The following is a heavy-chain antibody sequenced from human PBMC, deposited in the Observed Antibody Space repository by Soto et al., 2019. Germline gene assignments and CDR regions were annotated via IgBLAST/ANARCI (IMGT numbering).Heavy chain of an antibody. D-gene: IGHD3-10*01. CDR2: TIPALGKT. CDR1: GDNFKKNV. CDR3: ARGPFRPSAMDV. Sequence: SVKFSCTTSGDNFKKNVFTWVRQAPGQGLEWMGGTIPALGKTHYIEKFQGRVTITVDDATRTVYMEVRDLTSEDTAIYYCARGPFRPSAMDVWGQGTTVTVSS. V-gene: IGHV1-69*10. J-gene: IGHJ6*02.